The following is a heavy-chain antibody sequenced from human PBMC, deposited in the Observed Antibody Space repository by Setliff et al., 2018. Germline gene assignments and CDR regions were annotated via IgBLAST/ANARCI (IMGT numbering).Heavy chain of an antibody. CDR3: ARTFTGRYFDL. CDR1: GGSISSGSDY. V-gene: IGHV4-61*09. Sequence: SETLSLTCSVSGGSISSGSDYWTWIRQPAGKGLEWIGHIYYSGTTYYNPSLESRVIMSVDTSKNQFSLNLSSVSAADTAVYYCARTFTGRYFDLWGRGTLVTVSS. J-gene: IGHJ2*01. CDR2: IYYSGTT.